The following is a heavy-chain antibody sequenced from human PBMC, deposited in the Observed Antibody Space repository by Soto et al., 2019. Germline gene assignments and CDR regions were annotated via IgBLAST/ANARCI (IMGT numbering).Heavy chain of an antibody. J-gene: IGHJ3*02. CDR1: GGSISSGDYY. CDR3: ARGVNYYDSSGYYDAFDI. Sequence: PSETLSLTCTVSGGSISSGDYYWSWIRQPPGKGLEWIGYIYYSGSTYYNPSLKSRVTISVDTSKNQFSLKLSSVTAADTAVYYCARGVNYYDSSGYYDAFDIWGQGTMVTVSS. D-gene: IGHD3-22*01. V-gene: IGHV4-30-4*01. CDR2: IYYSGST.